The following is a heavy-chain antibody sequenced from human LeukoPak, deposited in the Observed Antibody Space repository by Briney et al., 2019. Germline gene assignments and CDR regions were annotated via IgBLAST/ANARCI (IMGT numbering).Heavy chain of an antibody. CDR2: ISSSSSYI. Sequence: GGSLRLSCAASGFTFSSYSMNWVRQAPGKGLEWVSSISSSSSYIYYADSVKCRFTISRDNAKNSPYLQMNSLRAEDTAVYYCARDQELLAFDIWGQGTMVTVSS. J-gene: IGHJ3*02. D-gene: IGHD1-7*01. V-gene: IGHV3-21*01. CDR1: GFTFSSYS. CDR3: ARDQELLAFDI.